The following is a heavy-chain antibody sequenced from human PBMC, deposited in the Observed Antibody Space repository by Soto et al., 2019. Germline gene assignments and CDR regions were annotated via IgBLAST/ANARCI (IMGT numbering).Heavy chain of an antibody. J-gene: IGHJ4*02. V-gene: IGHV4-59*08. CDR3: ARLYGDYGY. CDR1: GGSISSYY. D-gene: IGHD4-17*01. Sequence: TSETLSLTCTVSGGSISSYYWSWIRQPPGKGLEWIGYIYYSGSTNYNPSLKSRVTISVDTSKNQFSLKLSSVTAADTAVYYCARLYGDYGYWGQGTLVTVSS. CDR2: IYYSGST.